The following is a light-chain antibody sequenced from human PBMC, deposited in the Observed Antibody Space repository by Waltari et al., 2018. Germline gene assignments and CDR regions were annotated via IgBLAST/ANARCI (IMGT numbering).Light chain of an antibody. J-gene: IGLJ3*02. Sequence: QSVLTQPPSGSGTPGQRVTISCSGGRSNIGSDTVNWYQQLPGTAPKVLISNDNQRPSGVPDRFSGSKSGTSASLAISGLQAEDEADYYCAAWDDSLHAWVFGGGTKLTVL. V-gene: IGLV1-44*01. CDR1: RSNIGSDT. CDR2: NDN. CDR3: AAWDDSLHAWV.